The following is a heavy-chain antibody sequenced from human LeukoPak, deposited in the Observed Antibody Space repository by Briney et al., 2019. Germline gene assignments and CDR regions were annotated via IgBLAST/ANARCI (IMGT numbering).Heavy chain of an antibody. J-gene: IGHJ2*01. CDR3: ARGDSSGYYYWYFDL. CDR2: INPNSGGT. Sequence: ASVKVSCKASGYTFTGYYMHWVQQAPGQGLEWMGWINPNSGGTNYAQKFQGRVTMTRDTSISTAYMELSRLRSDDTAVYYCARGDSSGYYYWYFDLWGRGTLVTVSS. V-gene: IGHV1-2*02. D-gene: IGHD3-22*01. CDR1: GYTFTGYY.